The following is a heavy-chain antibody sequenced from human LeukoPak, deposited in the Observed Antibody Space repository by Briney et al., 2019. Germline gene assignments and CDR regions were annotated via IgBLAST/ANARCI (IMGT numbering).Heavy chain of an antibody. J-gene: IGHJ6*03. V-gene: IGHV3-23*01. CDR1: GFTFSSYW. Sequence: PGGSLRLSCAASGFTFSSYWMSWVRQAPGKGLEWVSALSGSGDSTYYIDSVKGRFTISRDNFKNTLYLQMNSLRAEDTAVYYCAKDRQWGNTVTTHMDVWGKGTTVTVSS. D-gene: IGHD4-17*01. CDR2: LSGSGDST. CDR3: AKDRQWGNTVTTHMDV.